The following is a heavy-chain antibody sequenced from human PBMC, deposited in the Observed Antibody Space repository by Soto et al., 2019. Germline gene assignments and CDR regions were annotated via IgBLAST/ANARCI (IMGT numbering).Heavy chain of an antibody. Sequence: QVQLQESGPGLVKPSQTLSLTCTVSGGSISSGGYYWSWIRQHPGKGLEGIGYIYYSGSTYYNPSLKSRVTISVDTSKNQFSLKLSSVTAADTAVYYCARAHLLVEMATPTPVNYFDCWGQGTLVTVSS. J-gene: IGHJ4*02. CDR1: GGSISSGGYY. V-gene: IGHV4-31*03. CDR3: ARAHLLVEMATPTPVNYFDC. CDR2: IYYSGST. D-gene: IGHD5-12*01.